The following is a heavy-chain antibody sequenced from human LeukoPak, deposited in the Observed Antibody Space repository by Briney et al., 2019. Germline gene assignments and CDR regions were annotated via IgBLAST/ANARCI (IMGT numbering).Heavy chain of an antibody. D-gene: IGHD3-22*01. CDR1: GDSISNYI. J-gene: IGHJ4*02. Sequence: SETLSLTCTASGDSISNYIWSWFRQPPGTELEYIGYIYYSWNTNYNPSHKTLIAIFTITSKNPLYPKLHSVTAADTAVYYCARHVPYDSSDYTLTYWGQGTLVTVSS. CDR3: ARHVPYDSSDYTLTY. V-gene: IGHV4-59*08. CDR2: IYYSWNT.